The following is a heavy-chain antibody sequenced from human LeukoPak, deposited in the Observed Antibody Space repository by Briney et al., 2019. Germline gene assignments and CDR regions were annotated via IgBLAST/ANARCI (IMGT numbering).Heavy chain of an antibody. J-gene: IGHJ3*02. CDR2: IYYSGST. CDR3: ARHPDYKDAFDI. CDR1: GGSISSSSYY. V-gene: IGHV4-39*01. Sequence: PSETLSLTCTVSGGSISSSSYYWGWIRQPPGKGLEWIGSIYYSGSTNYNPSLKSRVTISVDTSKNQFSLKLSSVTAADTAVYYCARHPDYKDAFDIWGQGTMVTVSS. D-gene: IGHD4-11*01.